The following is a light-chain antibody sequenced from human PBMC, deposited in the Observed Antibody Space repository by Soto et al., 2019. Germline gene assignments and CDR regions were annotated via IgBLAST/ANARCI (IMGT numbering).Light chain of an antibody. CDR2: RVS. CDR3: QQYNNWPYT. Sequence: EIVMTQSPATLSVSPGESATLSCRASLPVSRNLAWYRQIPGQAPTLLIYRVSTRATDIPARFSGSGSGTEFTLTISSLQSEDFAVYYCQQYNNWPYTFGPGTKLEIK. J-gene: IGKJ2*01. CDR1: LPVSRN. V-gene: IGKV3-15*01.